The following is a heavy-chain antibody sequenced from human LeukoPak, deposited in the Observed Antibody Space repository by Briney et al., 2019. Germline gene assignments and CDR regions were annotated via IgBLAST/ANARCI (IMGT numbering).Heavy chain of an antibody. V-gene: IGHV4-59*11. D-gene: IGHD3-22*01. CDR1: GGSISSHY. CDR2: IYYSGST. J-gene: IGHJ5*02. CDR3: ARLYDSSGYTNWLDP. Sequence: SETLSLTCTVSGGSISSHYWSWIRQPPGKGLEWIGYIYYSGSTKYNPSLKSRVTISVGTSKDQFSLKLSSVTAADTAAYYCARLYDSSGYTNWLDPWGQGTLVTVSS.